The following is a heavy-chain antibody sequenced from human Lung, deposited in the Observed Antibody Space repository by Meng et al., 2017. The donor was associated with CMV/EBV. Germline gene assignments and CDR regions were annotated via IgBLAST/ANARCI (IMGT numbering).Heavy chain of an antibody. Sequence: QAQAEDSGRRIVEAPGTLSPHCAGSGGSISSRNWWSWVRQTPGKGLERIGEIYHSGSTNYNPSLKSRVTISVDKSKNQFSLKLSSVTAADTAVYYCASFPPPGKQWLVTDYWGQGTLVTVSS. CDR1: GGSISSRNW. CDR2: IYHSGST. J-gene: IGHJ4*02. CDR3: ASFPPPGKQWLVTDY. D-gene: IGHD6-19*01. V-gene: IGHV4-4*03.